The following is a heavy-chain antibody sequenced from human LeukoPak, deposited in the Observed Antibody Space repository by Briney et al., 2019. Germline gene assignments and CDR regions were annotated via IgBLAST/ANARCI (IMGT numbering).Heavy chain of an antibody. CDR2: IYYSGST. Sequence: SETLSLTCTVSGGSISSSSYYWGWIRQPPGKGLEWIGSIYYSGSTYYNPSLKSRVTISVDTSKNQFSRKLSSVTAADTAVYYCARSSGYSSSGGLNWFDTWGQGTLVTVSS. CDR1: GGSISSSSYY. J-gene: IGHJ5*02. V-gene: IGHV4-39*01. CDR3: ARSSGYSSSGGLNWFDT. D-gene: IGHD6-13*01.